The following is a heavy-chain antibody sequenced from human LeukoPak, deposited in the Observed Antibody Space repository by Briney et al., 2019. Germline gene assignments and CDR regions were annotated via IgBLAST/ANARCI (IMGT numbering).Heavy chain of an antibody. Sequence: GGSLRLSCAASGFTFSSYSMNWVRQAPGKGLEWVSYISSSSSTIYYADSVKGRFTISRDNAKNSLYLQMNSLRAEDTAVYYCARDRGRAVAGTGIDYWGQGTLVTVSS. CDR3: ARDRGRAVAGTGIDY. CDR1: GFTFSSYS. D-gene: IGHD6-19*01. CDR2: ISSSSSTI. J-gene: IGHJ4*02. V-gene: IGHV3-48*01.